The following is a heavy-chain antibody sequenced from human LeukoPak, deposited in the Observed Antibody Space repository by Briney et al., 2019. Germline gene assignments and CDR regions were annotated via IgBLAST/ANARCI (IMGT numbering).Heavy chain of an antibody. D-gene: IGHD6-19*01. CDR3: ANRGPGTGWSFDY. V-gene: IGHV4-4*07. Sequence: SETLSLTCTVSGGSISSYYWSWIRQPAGKGLEWIGRIYTSGSTNYNPSLKSRVTISVDTSKNQISMVLRSVTAADTAVYYCANRGPGTGWSFDYWGQGTLITVSP. CDR1: GGSISSYY. J-gene: IGHJ4*02. CDR2: IYTSGST.